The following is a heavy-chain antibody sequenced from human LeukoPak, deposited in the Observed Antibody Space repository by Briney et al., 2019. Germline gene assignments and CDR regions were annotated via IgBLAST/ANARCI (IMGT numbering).Heavy chain of an antibody. CDR2: IWYGGINK. V-gene: IGHV3-30*02. CDR3: AKDRGTSSSRGFDP. Sequence: GGSLRLSCAASGFTFSDYGMHWVRQAPGKGLEWVAVIWYGGINKFYADSVKGRSTISRDNSKNTLYLQMNSLRAEDTAFYYCAKDRGTSSSRGFDPWGQGALVTVSS. CDR1: GFTFSDYG. D-gene: IGHD6-6*01. J-gene: IGHJ5*02.